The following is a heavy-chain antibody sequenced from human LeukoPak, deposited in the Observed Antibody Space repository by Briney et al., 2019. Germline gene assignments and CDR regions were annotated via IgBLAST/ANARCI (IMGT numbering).Heavy chain of an antibody. D-gene: IGHD3-10*01. Sequence: SETLSLTCTVSVGSISGYYWSWIRQPPGKGLEWIGYIYYSVSTNYNPSLKSRVTISVDTSKNQFSLKLSSVTAADTAVYYCARSITMVSKIDYWGQGTLVTVSS. CDR3: ARSITMVSKIDY. J-gene: IGHJ4*02. CDR1: VGSISGYY. V-gene: IGHV4-59*08. CDR2: IYYSVST.